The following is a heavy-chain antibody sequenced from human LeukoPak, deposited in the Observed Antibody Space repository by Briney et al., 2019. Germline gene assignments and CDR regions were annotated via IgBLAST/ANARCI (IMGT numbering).Heavy chain of an antibody. Sequence: PSETLSLTCTDYWSWIRQPPGKGLEWIGYIYYSGSTNYNPSLKSRVTISVDTSKNQFSLRLTSVTAADTAVYYCARGAGTQQWLVLDYWGQGTLVTVSS. CDR2: IYYSGST. D-gene: IGHD6-19*01. J-gene: IGHJ4*02. V-gene: IGHV4-59*12. CDR1: Y. CDR3: ARGAGTQQWLVLDY.